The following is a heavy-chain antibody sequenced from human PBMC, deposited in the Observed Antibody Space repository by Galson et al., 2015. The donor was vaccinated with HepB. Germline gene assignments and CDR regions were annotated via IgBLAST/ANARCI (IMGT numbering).Heavy chain of an antibody. Sequence: SVKVSCKASGNTFRDYYMHWVRQAPGQGLEWMGWINPNSGNTNYAQRFQGRVTMTRETSISGVYMELHRLRSDDSAIYYCTRGPSFVGYNYGMDIWGLGTTVTVSS. J-gene: IGHJ6*02. V-gene: IGHV1-2*02. CDR2: INPNSGNT. CDR3: TRGPSFVGYNYGMDI. CDR1: GNTFRDYY. D-gene: IGHD2-15*01.